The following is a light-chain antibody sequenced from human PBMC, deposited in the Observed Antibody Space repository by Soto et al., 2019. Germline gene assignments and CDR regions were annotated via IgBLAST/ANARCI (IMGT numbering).Light chain of an antibody. CDR3: SSYTSSSTVV. CDR1: SSDVGGYNY. J-gene: IGLJ3*02. V-gene: IGLV2-14*01. CDR2: EVS. Sequence: QSALTQPASVSGSPGQSITISCTATSSDVGGYNYVSWYQQHPGKVPKLMIYEVSNWPSGVSNRFSGSKSANTASLTISGLQAEDEADYYCSSYTSSSTVVFGGGTKVTVL.